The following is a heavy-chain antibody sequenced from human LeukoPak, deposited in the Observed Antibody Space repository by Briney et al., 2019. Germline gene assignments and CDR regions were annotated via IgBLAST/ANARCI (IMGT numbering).Heavy chain of an antibody. J-gene: IGHJ6*03. Sequence: PGGSLRLSCAASGFTFSSYAMSWVRQAPGKGLEWVSAISGSGGSTYYADSVKGRFTISRDNSKNTLYLQMNSLRAEDTAVYSCAKEEYQLLYYYYYYYMDVWGKGTTVTVSS. CDR1: GFTFSSYA. D-gene: IGHD2-2*02. CDR3: AKEEYQLLYYYYYYYMDV. CDR2: ISGSGGST. V-gene: IGHV3-23*01.